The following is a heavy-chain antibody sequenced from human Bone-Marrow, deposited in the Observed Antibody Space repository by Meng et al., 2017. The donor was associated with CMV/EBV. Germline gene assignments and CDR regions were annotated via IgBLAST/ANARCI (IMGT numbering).Heavy chain of an antibody. CDR1: GGSISSYY. D-gene: IGHD6-6*01. CDR2: IYYSGST. V-gene: IGHV4-59*01. J-gene: IGHJ6*02. Sequence: GSLRLSCTVSGGSISSYYWSWIRQPPGKGLEWIGYIYYSGSTNYNPSLKSRVTISVDTSKNQSSLKLSSVTAADTAVYYCARTNNRFEYSSSGAGMDVWGQGTTVTVSS. CDR3: ARTNNRFEYSSSGAGMDV.